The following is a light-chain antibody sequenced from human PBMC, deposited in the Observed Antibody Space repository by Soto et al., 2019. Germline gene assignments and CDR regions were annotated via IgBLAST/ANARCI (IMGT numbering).Light chain of an antibody. CDR3: QQYNNWPDT. CDR2: AAS. V-gene: IGKV3-15*01. J-gene: IGKJ1*01. CDR1: HTVSIN. Sequence: EIVFTQSPGTLSLSPGERATLSCRASHTVSINLAWYQQRPGQVPRLLIYAASTRATAIPARFSGSGSQTEFTLTISNLRSEDFAVYYCQQYNNWPDTFGQGTKVDIK.